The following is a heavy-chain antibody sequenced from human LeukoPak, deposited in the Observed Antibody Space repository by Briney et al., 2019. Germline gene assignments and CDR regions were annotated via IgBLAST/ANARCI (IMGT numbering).Heavy chain of an antibody. D-gene: IGHD5-24*01. V-gene: IGHV4-34*01. CDR3: ARAPDNFLLGGDFDY. CDR2: INHSGST. J-gene: IGHJ4*02. CDR1: GGSISSYY. Sequence: PSETLSLTCTVSGGSISSYYWSWIRQPPGKGLEWIGEINHSGSTNYDPSLKSRVTISVDTSKNQFSLKLSSVTAADTAVYYCARAPDNFLLGGDFDYWGQGTLVTVSS.